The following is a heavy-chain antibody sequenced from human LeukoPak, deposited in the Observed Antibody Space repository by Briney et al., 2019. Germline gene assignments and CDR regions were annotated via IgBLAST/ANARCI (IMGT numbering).Heavy chain of an antibody. CDR1: GFTFSSYG. CDR3: AKDLSAAGGTTNWGGFYYYYYYGMDV. Sequence: GRSLRLSCAASGFTFSSYGMHWVRQAPGKGLEWVAVISYDGSNKYYADSVKGRFTIPRDNSKNTLYLQMNSLRAEDTAVYYCAKDLSAAGGTTNWGGFYYYYYYGMDVWGQGTTVTVSS. J-gene: IGHJ6*02. V-gene: IGHV3-30*18. D-gene: IGHD6-13*01. CDR2: ISYDGSNK.